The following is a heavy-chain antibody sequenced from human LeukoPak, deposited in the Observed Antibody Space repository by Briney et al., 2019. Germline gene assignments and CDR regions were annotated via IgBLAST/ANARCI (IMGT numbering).Heavy chain of an antibody. J-gene: IGHJ4*02. CDR1: GYSFTSYW. CDR2: IYPGDSDT. V-gene: IGHV5-51*01. D-gene: IGHD5-18*01. Sequence: GESLQISCKGSGYSFTSYWIGWVRQMPGKGLEWMGIIYPGDSDTRYSPSFQGQVTISADKSISTAYLQWSSLKASDTAMYYCARHRGYSYGYVFFDYWGQGTLVTVSS. CDR3: ARHRGYSYGYVFFDY.